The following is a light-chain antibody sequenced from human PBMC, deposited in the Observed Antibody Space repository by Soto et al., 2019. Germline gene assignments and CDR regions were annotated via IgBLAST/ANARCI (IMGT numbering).Light chain of an antibody. Sequence: EIVLTQSPGTLSLSPGERATLSCRASQSVSSSYLAWYPQTPGQAPGLLIYGASSRATGIPDRFSGSGYVTDFTLTISRLEPEDFAVYYCQQYGSSPWTFGQGTKVEIK. J-gene: IGKJ1*01. CDR1: QSVSSSY. CDR3: QQYGSSPWT. V-gene: IGKV3-20*01. CDR2: GAS.